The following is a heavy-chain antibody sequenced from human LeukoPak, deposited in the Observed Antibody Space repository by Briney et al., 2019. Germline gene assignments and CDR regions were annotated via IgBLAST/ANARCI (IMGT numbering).Heavy chain of an antibody. D-gene: IGHD6-13*01. CDR1: GFTFSSYA. CDR2: ISYDGSNK. J-gene: IGHJ4*02. CDR3: ARGDQLGIAAAGSRFDY. V-gene: IGHV3-30*04. Sequence: GRSLRLSCAASGFTFSSYAMHWVRQAPGKGLEWVAVISYDGSNKYYADSVKGRFTISRDNSKNTLYLQMNSLRAEDTAVYYCARGDQLGIAAAGSRFDYWGQGTLVTVSS.